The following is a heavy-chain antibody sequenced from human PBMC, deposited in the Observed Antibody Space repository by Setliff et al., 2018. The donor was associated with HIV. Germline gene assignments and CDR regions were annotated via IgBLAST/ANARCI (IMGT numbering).Heavy chain of an antibody. V-gene: IGHV1-2*06. Sequence: ASVKVSCKASGYTFTAYYMHWVRQAPGQGLEWMGRIIPNSGGTNYAQKFQGRVTLTRDTSISTAYMELSSLRSDDTAVYFCARHASAWYYESSGPPFDYWGQGTLVTVS. CDR1: GYTFTAYY. CDR2: IIPNSGGT. D-gene: IGHD3-22*01. CDR3: ARHASAWYYESSGPPFDY. J-gene: IGHJ4*02.